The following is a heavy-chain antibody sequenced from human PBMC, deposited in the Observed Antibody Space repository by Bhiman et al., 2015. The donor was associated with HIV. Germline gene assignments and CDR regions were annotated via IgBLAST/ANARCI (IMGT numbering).Heavy chain of an antibody. CDR1: GFSLNYAW. V-gene: IGHV3-15*01. D-gene: IGHD3-22*01. CDR2: IKSKTDGGTT. J-gene: IGHJ4*02. Sequence: EVQLVESGGGLVRPGGSLRLSCAASGFSLNYAWMSWVRQAPGKGLEWVGRIKSKTDGGTTDYAAPVKGRFTISRDDSQNTLYLQMNSLKTEDTGVYYCRAYYYDDSGLRDYWGQGTLVTVSS. CDR3: RAYYYDDSGLRDY.